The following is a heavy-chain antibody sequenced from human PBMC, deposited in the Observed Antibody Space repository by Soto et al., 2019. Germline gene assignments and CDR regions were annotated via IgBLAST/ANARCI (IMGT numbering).Heavy chain of an antibody. J-gene: IGHJ4*02. D-gene: IGHD2-15*01. Sequence: GGSLRLSCATSGFTFTRYGLHWVRQVPGKGLEWVAVIWTDGSQQYYTDSVRGRFIISRDDSKNTMYLQMTSLRAEDTAVYYCAREAATNYAAGGTELDYWGQGTLVTVSS. CDR3: AREAATNYAAGGTELDY. V-gene: IGHV3-33*01. CDR1: GFTFTRYG. CDR2: IWTDGSQQ.